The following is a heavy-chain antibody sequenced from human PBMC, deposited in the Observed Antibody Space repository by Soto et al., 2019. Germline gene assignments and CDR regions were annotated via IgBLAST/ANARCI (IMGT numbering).Heavy chain of an antibody. CDR2: ISYDGRNK. CDR3: AREIASLFGY. Sequence: QVQLVESGGGVVQPGRFLRLSWAASGFTFSSYAMHWVRQAPGKGLEWVAVISYDGRNKYYADSVRGRFNISRANSNNTLFLEMIRLRADDTAVYYSAREIASLFGYCGQGNLVTVAS. D-gene: IGHD1-26*01. CDR1: GFTFSSYA. J-gene: IGHJ4*02. V-gene: IGHV3-30*14.